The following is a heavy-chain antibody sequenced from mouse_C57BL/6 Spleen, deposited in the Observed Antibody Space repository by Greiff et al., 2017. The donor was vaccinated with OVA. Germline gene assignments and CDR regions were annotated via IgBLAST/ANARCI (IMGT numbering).Heavy chain of an antibody. CDR2: IHPNSGST. Sequence: QVQLQQPGAELVKPGASVKLSCKASGYTFTSYWMHWVKQRPGQGLEWIGMIHPNSGSTNYNEKFKSKATLTVDKSSSTAYMQLSSLTCEDAAVYDCAYGYDGAMDYWGQGTSVTVSS. D-gene: IGHD2-2*01. J-gene: IGHJ4*01. V-gene: IGHV1-64*01. CDR3: AYGYDGAMDY. CDR1: GYTFTSYW.